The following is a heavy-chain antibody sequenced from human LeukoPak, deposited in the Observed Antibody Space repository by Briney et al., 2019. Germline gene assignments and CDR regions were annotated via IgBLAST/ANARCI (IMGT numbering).Heavy chain of an antibody. CDR1: GFTFSTYS. J-gene: IGHJ4*02. Sequence: GGSLRLSCAASGFTFSTYSMNWVRQAPGKGLEWVSSISASSTYIYYADSVKGRFTISRDNAKNSLYLQMNSLRGEDTAVYYCARDCSGIGCYGKIVDYWGQGTLVTVSS. CDR2: ISASSTYI. D-gene: IGHD2-2*01. V-gene: IGHV3-21*01. CDR3: ARDCSGIGCYGKIVDY.